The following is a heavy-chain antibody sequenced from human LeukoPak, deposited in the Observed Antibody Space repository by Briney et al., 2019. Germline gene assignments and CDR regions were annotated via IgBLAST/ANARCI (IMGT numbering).Heavy chain of an antibody. CDR2: IKYDGSKT. Sequence: GGSLRLSCAASGFTFSAYGMHWVRQAPGKGLEWVAAIKYDGSKTYYGDPVKGRLSISRDNSNNMLSLQMNSLRAEDTAVYHCARDADTSGHSSHFDYWGQGTLVTVSS. CDR1: GFTFSAYG. J-gene: IGHJ4*02. V-gene: IGHV3-33*05. CDR3: ARDADTSGHSSHFDY. D-gene: IGHD3-22*01.